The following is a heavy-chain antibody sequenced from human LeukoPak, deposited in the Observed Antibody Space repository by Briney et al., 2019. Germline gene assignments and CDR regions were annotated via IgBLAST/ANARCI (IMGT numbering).Heavy chain of an antibody. J-gene: IGHJ4*02. V-gene: IGHV4-61*02. CDR2: IYTSGST. Sequence: SETLSLTCTVSGGSISSGSYYWSWIRQPAGKGLEWIGRIYTSGSTNYNPSLKSRVTISVDTSKNQFSLKLSSVTAADTAVYYCARFFKYSYGAPFDYWGQGTLVTVSS. CDR1: GGSISSGSYY. CDR3: ARFFKYSYGAPFDY. D-gene: IGHD5-18*01.